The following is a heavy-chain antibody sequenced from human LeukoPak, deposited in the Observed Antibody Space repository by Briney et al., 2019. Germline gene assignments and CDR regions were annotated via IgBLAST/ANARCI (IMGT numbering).Heavy chain of an antibody. Sequence: ASVKVSCKASGYTFTGYYMHWVRQAPGQGLEWMGWINPNSGGTNYAQKFQGRVTMTRDTSISTAYMELSRLRSDDTAVYYCARARDDQQWLVEFAFDIWGPGTMVTVSS. CDR3: ARARDDQQWLVEFAFDI. V-gene: IGHV1-2*02. CDR2: INPNSGGT. J-gene: IGHJ3*02. D-gene: IGHD6-19*01. CDR1: GYTFTGYY.